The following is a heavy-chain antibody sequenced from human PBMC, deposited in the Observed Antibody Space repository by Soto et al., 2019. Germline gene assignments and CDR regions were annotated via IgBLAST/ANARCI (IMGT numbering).Heavy chain of an antibody. J-gene: IGHJ4*02. V-gene: IGHV3-66*01. CDR3: ARARLVGSYDFWSGYYFDY. CDR2: IYSGGST. Sequence: EVQLVESGGGLVQPGGSLRLSCAASGFTVSSNYMSWVRQAPGKGLEWVSVIYSGGSTYYADSVKGRFTISRDNSKNTLYLQMNSLRAEDTAVYYCARARLVGSYDFWSGYYFDYWGQGTLVTVSS. CDR1: GFTVSSNY. D-gene: IGHD3-3*01.